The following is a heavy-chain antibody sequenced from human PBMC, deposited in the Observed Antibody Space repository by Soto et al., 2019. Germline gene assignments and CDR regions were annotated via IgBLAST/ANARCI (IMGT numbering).Heavy chain of an antibody. D-gene: IGHD6-25*01. CDR3: ARAAAKRFFDY. Sequence: SETLSLTCAGYGGSFSGYYWSWIRQPPGKGLEWIGEINHSGSTNYNPSLKSRVTISVDTSKNQFSLMLSSVTTADTAVYYCARAAAKRFFDYWGQGTLVTVSS. J-gene: IGHJ4*02. CDR2: INHSGST. V-gene: IGHV4-34*01. CDR1: GGSFSGYY.